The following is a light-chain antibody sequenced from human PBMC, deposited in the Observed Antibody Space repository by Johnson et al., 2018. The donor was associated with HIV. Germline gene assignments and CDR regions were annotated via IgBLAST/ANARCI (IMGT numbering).Light chain of an antibody. Sequence: QSVLSQPPSVSAAPGQKVTISCSGSSSNIGNNYVSWYQQLPGTAPKLLIYDNNKRPSGIPDRFSASKSGTSATLGITGLQTGDEADYYCETWDFSGSAYVCGTGTKVTVL. V-gene: IGLV1-51*01. CDR2: DNN. J-gene: IGLJ1*01. CDR1: SSNIGNNY. CDR3: ETWDFSGSAYV.